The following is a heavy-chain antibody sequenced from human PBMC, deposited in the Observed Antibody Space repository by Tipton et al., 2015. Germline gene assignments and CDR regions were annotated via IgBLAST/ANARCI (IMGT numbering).Heavy chain of an antibody. V-gene: IGHV1-8*02. Sequence: QVQLVQSGAEMKKPGASVKVSCKTSGYTFTSFDITWVRQAPGQGLECMGWISPYNGDANYAHNVQGRVTMTRNTPISTAYMELSSLRSEDTAVYYCARGGDSSNWYEGGPDYWGQGTLVTVSS. CDR2: ISPYNGDA. J-gene: IGHJ4*02. CDR1: GYTFTSFD. CDR3: ARGGDSSNWYEGGPDY. D-gene: IGHD6-13*01.